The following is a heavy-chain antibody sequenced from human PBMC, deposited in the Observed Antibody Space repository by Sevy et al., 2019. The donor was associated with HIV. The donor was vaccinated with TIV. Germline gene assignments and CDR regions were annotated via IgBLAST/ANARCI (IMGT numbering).Heavy chain of an antibody. CDR1: SGSISSSTYY. Sequence: SETLSLTCTVSSGSISSSTYYWAWIRQPPGKGLEWIGSIFYSGSPYYNPSLQIRLTISVDTSKNQFSLKLSSVTAADTAVYYCASHNYSDRSGYYYPVWFDYWGRGTLVTVSS. CDR2: IFYSGSP. D-gene: IGHD3-22*01. V-gene: IGHV4-39*01. J-gene: IGHJ4*02. CDR3: ASHNYSDRSGYYYPVWFDY.